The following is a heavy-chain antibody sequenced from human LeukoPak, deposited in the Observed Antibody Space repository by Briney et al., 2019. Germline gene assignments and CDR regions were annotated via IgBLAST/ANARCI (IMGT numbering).Heavy chain of an antibody. CDR1: GYSISSGYF. J-gene: IGHJ4*02. CDR2: NSHGGSA. CDR3: ARATVTTEGDYFDY. V-gene: IGHV4-38-2*02. Sequence: SETLSLTCTVSGYSISSGYFWGWIRQPPGKGLEWIGTNSHGGSAYYNPSLKSRVTISVDTSKNQFSLNLSSVTAADTAVFYCARATVTTEGDYFDYWGQGTLVTVSS. D-gene: IGHD4-17*01.